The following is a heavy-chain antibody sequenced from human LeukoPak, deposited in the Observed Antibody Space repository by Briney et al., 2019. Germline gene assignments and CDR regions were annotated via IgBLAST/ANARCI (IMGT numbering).Heavy chain of an antibody. Sequence: GGSLRLSCAASGFTFSSYSMSWVRQAPGKGLEWVSAISSSGGSTDYTDSVKVRFTISRDNSKSTLYLQMNSLRAEDTAVYYCAKKMSITAASQVDYWGQGTLVTVSS. V-gene: IGHV3-23*01. J-gene: IGHJ4*02. CDR2: ISSSGGST. D-gene: IGHD1-20*01. CDR3: AKKMSITAASQVDY. CDR1: GFTFSSYS.